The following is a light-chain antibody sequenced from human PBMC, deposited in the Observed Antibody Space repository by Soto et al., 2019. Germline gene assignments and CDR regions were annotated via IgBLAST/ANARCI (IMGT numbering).Light chain of an antibody. CDR2: EVS. Sequence: LTQPPSTTGAPGQSVTIPCTGTNSYVGGYNYVSWYKQHPGKAPELIIYEVSKRPSGVPDRFSGSKSGNTASLTVSGLQAEDEADYYCNSYAGSNYFLVSGTGTKVTVL. CDR3: NSYAGSNYFLV. CDR1: NSYVGGYNY. V-gene: IGLV2-8*01. J-gene: IGLJ1*01.